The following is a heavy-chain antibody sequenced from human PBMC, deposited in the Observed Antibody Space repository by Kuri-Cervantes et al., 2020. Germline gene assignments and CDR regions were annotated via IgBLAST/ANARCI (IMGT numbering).Heavy chain of an antibody. CDR3: AAWHHETHYFDY. CDR1: GGSISNYY. CDR2: INYSGRT. J-gene: IGHJ4*02. V-gene: IGHV4-59*08. Sequence: GSLRLSCTVSGGSISNYYWSWIRQSPGKGLYWIGYINYSGRTNYNPSLKSRVTISVDTSKNQFSLKLSSVTPEDTAVYYCAAWHHETHYFDYWDQGALVTVSS.